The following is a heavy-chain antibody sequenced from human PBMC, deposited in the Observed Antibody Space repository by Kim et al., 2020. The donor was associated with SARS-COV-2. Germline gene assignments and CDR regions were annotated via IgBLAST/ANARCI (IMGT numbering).Heavy chain of an antibody. Sequence: GGSLRLSCAASGFTFSSYAMSWDRQAPGKGLEWVSAISGSGGSTYYADSVKGRFTISRDNSKNTLYLQMNSQRAEDTAVYYCAKDRVIVVVPATRFWDYWGKGTLVAVSS. V-gene: IGHV3-23*01. J-gene: IGHJ4*02. D-gene: IGHD2-2*01. CDR1: GFTFSSYA. CDR2: ISGSGGST. CDR3: AKDRVIVVVPATRFWDY.